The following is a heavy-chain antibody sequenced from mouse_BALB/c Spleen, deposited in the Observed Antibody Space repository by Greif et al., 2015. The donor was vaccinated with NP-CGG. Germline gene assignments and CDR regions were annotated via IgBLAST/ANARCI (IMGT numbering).Heavy chain of an antibody. CDR1: GYTFTDYY. D-gene: IGHD1-1*01. J-gene: IGHJ2*01. Sequence: QVQLQQSGAELARPGASVKLSGKASGYTFTDYYINWVKQRTGQGLEWIGEIYPGSGNTYYNEKFKGKATLTADKSSSTAYMQLSSLTSEDSAVYFCARQDTTGYWGQGTTLTVSS. V-gene: IGHV1-77*01. CDR3: ARQDTTGY. CDR2: IYPGSGNT.